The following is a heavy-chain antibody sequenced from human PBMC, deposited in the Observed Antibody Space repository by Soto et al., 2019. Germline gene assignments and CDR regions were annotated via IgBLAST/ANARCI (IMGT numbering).Heavy chain of an antibody. CDR2: VYHDENT. CDR3: SRLRYGGYFDY. Sequence: SETLSLTCTISGDFISSSDWWSWVRQSPGKGLEWIGEVYHDENTDYNPSLKSRVTISLDTSKNQFSLKLTSVTAADTAVYFCSRLRYGGYFDYWGQGRPVTVSS. V-gene: IGHV4-4*02. D-gene: IGHD3-16*02. J-gene: IGHJ4*02. CDR1: GDFISSSDW.